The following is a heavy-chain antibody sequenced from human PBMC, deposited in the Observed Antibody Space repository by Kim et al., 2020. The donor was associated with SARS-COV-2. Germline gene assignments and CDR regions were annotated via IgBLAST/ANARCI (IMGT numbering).Heavy chain of an antibody. Sequence: KGRFTSSRDYSKNTLYLQMNSLKTEDTAVYYCTTDPDSSGYYSNPEYFDYWGQGTLVTVSS. J-gene: IGHJ4*02. D-gene: IGHD3-22*01. V-gene: IGHV3-15*01. CDR3: TTDPDSSGYYSNPEYFDY.